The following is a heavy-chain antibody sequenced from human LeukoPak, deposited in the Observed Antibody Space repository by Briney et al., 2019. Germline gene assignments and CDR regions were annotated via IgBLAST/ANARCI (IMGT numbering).Heavy chain of an antibody. V-gene: IGHV4-39*07. Sequence: SETLSLTCTVSGGSISSSSYYWGWIRQPPGKGLEWIGSIYYSGSTYYNPSLKSRVTISVDTSKNQFSLKLSSMTAADTAVYHCAREATATAEGFDYWGQGTLVTVSS. CDR3: AREATATAEGFDY. D-gene: IGHD1-26*01. J-gene: IGHJ4*02. CDR2: IYYSGST. CDR1: GGSISSSSYY.